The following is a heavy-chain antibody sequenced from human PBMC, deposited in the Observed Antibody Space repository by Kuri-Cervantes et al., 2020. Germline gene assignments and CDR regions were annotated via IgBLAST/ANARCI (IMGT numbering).Heavy chain of an antibody. V-gene: IGHV3-11*04. CDR3: VRSFLWFGEEDY. J-gene: IGHJ4*02. CDR1: GGSFSGYY. Sequence: LSLTCAVYGGSFSGYYWSWIRQAPGKGLEWVSYISSSGSTIYYADSVKGRFTISRDNAKNSLYLQMNSLRDEDTAVYYCVRSFLWFGEEDYWGQGTLVTVSS. D-gene: IGHD3-10*01. CDR2: ISSSGSTI.